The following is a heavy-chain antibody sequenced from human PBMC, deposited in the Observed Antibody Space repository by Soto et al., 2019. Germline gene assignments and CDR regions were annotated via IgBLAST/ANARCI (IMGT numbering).Heavy chain of an antibody. CDR1: GFTFSSYA. Sequence: LRLSCAASGFTFSSYAMHWVRQAPGKGLEWVAVISYDGSNKYYADSVKGRFTISRDNSKNTLYLQMSSLRAEDTAVYYCVKCLWIQLWLSPFDYWGPGTLVTVSS. J-gene: IGHJ4*02. CDR2: ISYDGSNK. V-gene: IGHV3-30-3*02. CDR3: VKCLWIQLWLSPFDY. D-gene: IGHD5-18*01.